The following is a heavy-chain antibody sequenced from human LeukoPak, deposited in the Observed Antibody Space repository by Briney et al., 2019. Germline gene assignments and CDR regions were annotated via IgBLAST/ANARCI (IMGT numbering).Heavy chain of an antibody. CDR3: ARDTHRGGWLQFGYYFDY. J-gene: IGHJ4*02. Sequence: SETLSLTCTVSGGSISSGDYYWSWIRQPPGKGLEWIGYIYYSGSTYYNPSLKSRVTISVDTSKNQFSLKLSSVTAADTAVYYCARDTHRGGWLQFGYYFDYWGQGTLVTVSS. CDR1: GGSISSGDYY. V-gene: IGHV4-30-4*01. CDR2: IYYSGST. D-gene: IGHD5-24*01.